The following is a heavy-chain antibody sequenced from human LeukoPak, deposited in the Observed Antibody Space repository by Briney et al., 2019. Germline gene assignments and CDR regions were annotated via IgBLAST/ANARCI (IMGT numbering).Heavy chain of an antibody. J-gene: IGHJ6*03. V-gene: IGHV4-59*01. CDR2: IYYSGST. Sequence: PSETLSLTCTVSGGSISSYYWSWIRQPPGKGLERIGYIYYSGSTNYNPSLKSRVTISVDTSKNQFSLKLSSVTAADTAVYYCARGSDDFWSGYSRCRYMDVWGKGTTVTVSS. CDR3: ARGSDDFWSGYSRCRYMDV. CDR1: GGSISSYY. D-gene: IGHD3-3*01.